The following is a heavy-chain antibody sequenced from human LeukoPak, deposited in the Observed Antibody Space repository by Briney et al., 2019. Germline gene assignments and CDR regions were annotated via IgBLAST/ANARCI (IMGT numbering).Heavy chain of an antibody. CDR2: MNPNSGNT. CDR1: GYTFTSYE. D-gene: IGHD3-3*01. CDR3: ARGFRITIFGVVIQDNWFDP. Sequence: ASVKVSCKASGYTFTSYEINGVRQATGQGLEWMGWMNPNSGNTGYAQKFQGRVTMTRNTSISTAYMELSSLRSEDTAVYYCARGFRITIFGVVIQDNWFDPGGQGTLVTVSS. J-gene: IGHJ5*02. V-gene: IGHV1-8*01.